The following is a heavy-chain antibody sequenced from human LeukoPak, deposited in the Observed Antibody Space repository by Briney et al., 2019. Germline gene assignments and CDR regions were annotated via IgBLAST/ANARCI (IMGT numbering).Heavy chain of an antibody. CDR2: ISGGTT. Sequence: LPGGSLRLSCAASGFTISTYGMSWVRQAPGKGLEWVSSISGGTTYYADSVKGRFTISRDNAKNSLYLQMNSLRVEDTGVYYCAREGDYGLFNYWGQGTLVTVSS. J-gene: IGHJ4*02. V-gene: IGHV3-48*01. CDR3: AREGDYGLFNY. CDR1: GFTISTYG. D-gene: IGHD4-17*01.